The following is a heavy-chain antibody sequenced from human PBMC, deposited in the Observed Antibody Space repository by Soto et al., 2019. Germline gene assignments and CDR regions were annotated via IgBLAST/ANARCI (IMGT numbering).Heavy chain of an antibody. CDR1: GFTFSDYY. CDR3: ASYGPITMVRGVMGDAFDI. V-gene: IGHV3-11*01. CDR2: ISSSGSTI. Sequence: ESGGGLVKPGGSLRLSCAASGFTFSDYYMSWIRQAPGKGLEWVSYISSSGSTIYYADSVKGRFTISRDNAKNSLYLQMNSLRAEDTAVYYCASYGPITMVRGVMGDAFDIWGQGTMVTVSS. J-gene: IGHJ3*02. D-gene: IGHD3-10*01.